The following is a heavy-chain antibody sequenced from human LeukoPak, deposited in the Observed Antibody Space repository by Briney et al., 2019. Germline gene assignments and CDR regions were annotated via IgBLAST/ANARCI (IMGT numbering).Heavy chain of an antibody. J-gene: IGHJ4*02. V-gene: IGHV4-59*08. Sequence: SETLSLTCTVSGDSISRYYRSWIRQPPGKGLEWIAFIYYSGSTNYNPSLKSRVTISMDTSRNQFSLRLSSVTAADTAVYYCAKHLVATTPFFDYWGQGTLVTVSS. CDR3: AKHLVATTPFFDY. CDR2: IYYSGST. CDR1: GDSISRYY. D-gene: IGHD5-12*01.